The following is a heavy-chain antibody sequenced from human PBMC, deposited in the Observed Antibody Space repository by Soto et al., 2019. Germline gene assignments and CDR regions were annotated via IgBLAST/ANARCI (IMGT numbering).Heavy chain of an antibody. Sequence: EVQLVESGGGLVQPGRSLRLSCAASGFTFDDYAMHWVRQAPGTGLEWVSGISWNSGSIGYADSVKGRLTISRDNAKNPLYMQMNSLRAEDTALYYCAKAGFWSGYYSLVDYWGQGTLVTVSS. CDR2: ISWNSGSI. CDR1: GFTFDDYA. D-gene: IGHD3-3*01. V-gene: IGHV3-9*01. CDR3: AKAGFWSGYYSLVDY. J-gene: IGHJ4*02.